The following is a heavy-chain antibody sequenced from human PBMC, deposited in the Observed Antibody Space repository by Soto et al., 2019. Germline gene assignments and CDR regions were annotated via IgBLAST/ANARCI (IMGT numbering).Heavy chain of an antibody. CDR2: ISWNSGSI. Sequence: GGSLRLSCAASGLTFDDYAMHRVRQAPGKGLEWVSGISWNSGSIGYAVYAEGRVTIAVDDAKNSLYLQMNSLTAEATALYYCAKALGIHNNYYFFSGMEVWGQGTMLTFSS. CDR1: GLTFDDYA. D-gene: IGHD1-1*01. V-gene: IGHV3-9*01. CDR3: AKALGIHNNYYFFSGMEV. J-gene: IGHJ6*02.